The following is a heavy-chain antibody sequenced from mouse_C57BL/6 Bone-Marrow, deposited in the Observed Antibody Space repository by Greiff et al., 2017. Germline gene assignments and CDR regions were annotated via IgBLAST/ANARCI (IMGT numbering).Heavy chain of an antibody. V-gene: IGHV1-47*01. CDR2: FHPYNDDT. J-gene: IGHJ2*01. D-gene: IGHD1-1*01. CDR3: ARRGYYGSSLGDYFDY. CDR1: GYTFTTYP. Sequence: VKLMESGAELVKPGASVKMSCKASGYTFTTYPIEWLKQNHGKSLEWIGNFHPYNDDTKYNEKFKGKATLTVEKSSSTVYLELSRLTSDDSAVYYCARRGYYGSSLGDYFDYWGQGTTLTVSS.